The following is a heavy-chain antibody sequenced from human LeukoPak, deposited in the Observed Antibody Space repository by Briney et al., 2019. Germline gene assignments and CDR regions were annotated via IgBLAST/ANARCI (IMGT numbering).Heavy chain of an antibody. V-gene: IGHV3-7*03. CDR1: GFTFRNYW. D-gene: IGHD3-22*01. CDR2: IKQDGSDR. J-gene: IGHJ4*02. Sequence: GGSLRLSCAASGFTFRNYWMSWVRQAPGTGLEWVANIKQDGSDRNYGTSVRGRFTISRDNAESSLYLQMNSLRAEDTAVYYCGPDYDYYDSSGYHTYWGQGTLVTVSS. CDR3: GPDYDYYDSSGYHTY.